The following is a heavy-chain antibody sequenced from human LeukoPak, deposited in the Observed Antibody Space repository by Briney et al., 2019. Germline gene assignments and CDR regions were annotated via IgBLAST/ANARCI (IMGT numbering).Heavy chain of an antibody. D-gene: IGHD5-12*01. V-gene: IGHV1-18*01. CDR1: GYTFTSFG. Sequence: ASVKVSCKASGYTFTSFGISGVLRAPGQGLEWMGWISAYDGNTNFAQKFQGRVALATDTSTSTAYMELRSLRSDDTAVYYCARAAADVVATITTDYWGQGTLVTVSS. CDR2: ISAYDGNT. CDR3: ARAAADVVATITTDY. J-gene: IGHJ4*02.